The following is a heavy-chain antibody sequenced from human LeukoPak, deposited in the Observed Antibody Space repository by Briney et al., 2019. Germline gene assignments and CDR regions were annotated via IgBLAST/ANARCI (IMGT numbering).Heavy chain of an antibody. V-gene: IGHV4-39*01. Sequence: SETLSLTCTVSGGSISSSSYYWGWIRQPPGKGLEWIGSIYYSGSTYYNPSLKSRVTISVDTSKNQFSLKLSSVTAADTAVYYCARRYYYDILTGYYDNDYWGQGTLVTVSS. J-gene: IGHJ4*02. CDR3: ARRYYYDILTGYYDNDY. CDR2: IYYSGST. D-gene: IGHD3-9*01. CDR1: GGSISSSSYY.